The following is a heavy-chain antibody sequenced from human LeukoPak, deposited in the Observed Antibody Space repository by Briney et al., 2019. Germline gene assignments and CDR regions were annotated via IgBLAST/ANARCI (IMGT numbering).Heavy chain of an antibody. V-gene: IGHV4-59*02. J-gene: IGHJ5*02. CDR1: GGSVSGYY. CDR2: IYYSGST. Sequence: SETLSLTCTVSGGSVSGYYWSWIRQPPGKGLEWIGYIYYSGSTTYNPSLKSRVTISVNTSKDQFSLKLSSVTAADTAVYYCARCSVPNWFDPWGQGTLVTVSS. D-gene: IGHD2-15*01. CDR3: ARCSVPNWFDP.